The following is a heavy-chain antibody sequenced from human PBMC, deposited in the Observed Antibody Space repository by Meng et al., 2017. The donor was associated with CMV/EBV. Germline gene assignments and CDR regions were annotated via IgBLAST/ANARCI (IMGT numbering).Heavy chain of an antibody. CDR3: ARTFQARYCSSTSCYKYGMDV. CDR1: GGSFSGYY. Sequence: GSLRLSCAVYGGSFSGYYWSWIRQPPGKGLEWIGEINHSGSTNYNPSLKSRVTISVDTSKNQFSLKLSSVTAADTAVYYCARTFQARYCSSTSCYKYGMDVWGQGTTVTVSS. D-gene: IGHD2-2*01. CDR2: INHSGST. V-gene: IGHV4-34*01. J-gene: IGHJ6*02.